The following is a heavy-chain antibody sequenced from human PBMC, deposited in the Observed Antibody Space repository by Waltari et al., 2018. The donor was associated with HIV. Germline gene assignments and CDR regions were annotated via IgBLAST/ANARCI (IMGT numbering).Heavy chain of an antibody. CDR2: ISAYNGNT. CDR1: GYTFTSYG. Sequence: QVQLVQSGAEVKKPGASVKVSCKASGYTFTSYGISWVRQAPGQGLEWMGWISAYNGNTNYAQKLQGRVTMTTDTSTSTGYMELRSLRSDDTAVYYCARDPGDFYYYYGMDVWGQGTTVTVSS. CDR3: ARDPGDFYYYYGMDV. V-gene: IGHV1-18*01. J-gene: IGHJ6*02.